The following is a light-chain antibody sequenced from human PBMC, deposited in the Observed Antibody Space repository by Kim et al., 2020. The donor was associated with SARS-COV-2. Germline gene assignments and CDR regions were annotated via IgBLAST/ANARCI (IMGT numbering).Light chain of an antibody. CDR1: TAVSTSDDH. CDR3: VLHLPGTQM. J-gene: IGLJ3*02. V-gene: IGLV7-43*01. CDR2: STN. Sequence: PGGKVNLPCDSRTAVSTSDDHPNWLQQKPAQAHRPLFYSTNNRHSWTPARFSGSLLGGKAALTLSGVQPEDEADYYCVLHLPGTQMFGGGTQRTVL.